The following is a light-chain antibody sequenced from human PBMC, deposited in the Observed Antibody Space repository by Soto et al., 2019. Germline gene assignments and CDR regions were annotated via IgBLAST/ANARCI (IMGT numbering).Light chain of an antibody. CDR3: QSYDNSLDVV. CDR2: ADY. CDR1: TSNIGATYD. Sequence: QSVLTQPPSVSGAPGQRDTIPRTGSTSNIGATYDVHWYQHLPGTAPKLLIYADYNRASGVPDRFSASKSGTSASLTITGLQPEDEADYYCQSYDNSLDVVFGGGTKLTVL. J-gene: IGLJ2*01. V-gene: IGLV1-40*01.